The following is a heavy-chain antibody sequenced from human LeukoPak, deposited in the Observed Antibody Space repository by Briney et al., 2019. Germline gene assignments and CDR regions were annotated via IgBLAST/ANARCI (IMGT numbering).Heavy chain of an antibody. J-gene: IGHJ6*03. CDR2: ISSSSSYI. D-gene: IGHD3-3*01. Sequence: GGSLRLSCAASGFTFSSYSMNRVRQAPGKGLGWVSSISSSSSYIYYADSVKGRFTISRDNAKNSLYLQMNSLRAEDTAVYYCAREMGDYDFWSGYARDYYMDVWGKGTTVTVSS. CDR1: GFTFSSYS. CDR3: AREMGDYDFWSGYARDYYMDV. V-gene: IGHV3-21*01.